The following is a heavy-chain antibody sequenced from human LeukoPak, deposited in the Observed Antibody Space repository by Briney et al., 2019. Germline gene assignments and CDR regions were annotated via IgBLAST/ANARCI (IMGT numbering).Heavy chain of an antibody. CDR3: ARRGAIAAAGINYYYYMDV. V-gene: IGHV3-33*01. J-gene: IGHJ6*03. CDR1: GFTFSSYG. CDR2: IWYDGSNK. D-gene: IGHD6-13*01. Sequence: GGSLRLSCAASGFTFSSYGMHWVRQAPGKGLEWVAVIWYDGSNKYYADSVKGRFTISRDNSKNTLYLQMNSLRAEDTAVYYCARRGAIAAAGINYYYYMDVWGKGTTVTVSS.